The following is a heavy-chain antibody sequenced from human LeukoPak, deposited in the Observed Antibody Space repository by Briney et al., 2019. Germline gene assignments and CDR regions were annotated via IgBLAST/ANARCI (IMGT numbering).Heavy chain of an antibody. Sequence: LGASVKVSCKASGYTFTGYYMHWVRQAPGQGLEWMGWINPNSGGTNYAQKFQGRVTMTRDTSISTAYMELSRLRSDDTAVYYCARITKTYYYYYMDVWGKGTTVTVSS. J-gene: IGHJ6*03. CDR1: GYTFTGYY. CDR3: ARITKTYYYYYMDV. V-gene: IGHV1-2*03. CDR2: INPNSGGT. D-gene: IGHD3-10*01.